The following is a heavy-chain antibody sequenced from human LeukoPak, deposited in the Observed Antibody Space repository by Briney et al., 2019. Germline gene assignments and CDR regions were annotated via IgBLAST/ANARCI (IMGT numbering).Heavy chain of an antibody. CDR2: ITGTGGR. CDR1: GFTFSSYA. J-gene: IGHJ4*02. D-gene: IGHD1-26*01. CDR3: ATAPSGSYFDY. V-gene: IGHV3-23*01. Sequence: GGSLRLSCAASGFTFSSYAMSWVRQAPGKGLEWVSIITGTGGRYYVDSVKGRFTISRDNSKNTLYLQMNSLRAEDTAVYYCATAPSGSYFDYWGQGTLVTVSS.